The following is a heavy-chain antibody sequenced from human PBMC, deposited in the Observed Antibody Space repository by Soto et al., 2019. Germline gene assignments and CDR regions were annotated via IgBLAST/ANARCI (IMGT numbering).Heavy chain of an antibody. V-gene: IGHV2-5*02. D-gene: IGHD3-10*01. CDR1: GFSLSTSEVG. J-gene: IGHJ4*02. Sequence: GSGPTLVNPTQTLTLTCTFSGFSLSTSEVGVGWIRQPPGKTLEWLALIYWDDDTRYSPSLKSRLTITKDTSKNQVVLTMTDMDPVDTATYYCAHREVRGSGSYYFDYWGQGTLVTVSS. CDR2: IYWDDDT. CDR3: AHREVRGSGSYYFDY.